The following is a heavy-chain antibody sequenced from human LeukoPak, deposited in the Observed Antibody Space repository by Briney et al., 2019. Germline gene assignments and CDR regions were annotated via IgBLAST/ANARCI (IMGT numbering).Heavy chain of an antibody. CDR3: ARSPTAVTLYFDY. Sequence: GGSLRLSCAASGFTFSSYDMHWVRQAPGKGLEWVALISYDGSHKYYAESVKGRFSISRDNSKNTLYLQMNSLRAEDTAVYYCARSPTAVTLYFDYWGQGTLVTVSS. V-gene: IGHV3-30*03. CDR2: ISYDGSHK. J-gene: IGHJ4*02. D-gene: IGHD4-23*01. CDR1: GFTFSSYD.